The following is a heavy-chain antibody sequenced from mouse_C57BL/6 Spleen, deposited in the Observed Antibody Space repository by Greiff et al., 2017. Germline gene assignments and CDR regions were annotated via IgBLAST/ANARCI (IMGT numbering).Heavy chain of an antibody. Sequence: QVHVKQSGAELVRPGTSVKMSCKASGYTFTNYWIGWAKQRPGHGLEWIGDIYPGGGYTNYNEKFKGKATLTADKSSSTAYMQFSSLTSEDSAIYYCARSGDYDDYAMDYWGQGTSVTVSS. V-gene: IGHV1-63*01. D-gene: IGHD2-4*01. CDR3: ARSGDYDDYAMDY. CDR2: IYPGGGYT. CDR1: GYTFTNYW. J-gene: IGHJ4*01.